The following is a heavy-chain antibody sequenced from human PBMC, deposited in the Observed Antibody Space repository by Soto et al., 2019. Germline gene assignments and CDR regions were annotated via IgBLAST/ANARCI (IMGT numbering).Heavy chain of an antibody. CDR1: RFPFRSYN. J-gene: IGHJ4*02. V-gene: IGHV3-30-3*01. CDR3: AREGRFRSYIDY. Sequence: GGSLRLSCAASRFPFRSYNMYWVRQAPGKGLEWVALISVDGGTKNYADSVKGRFTVSRDNSENNLSLQMNSLRPEDTAVYFCAREGRFRSYIDYWGQGTLVTVSS. CDR2: ISVDGGTK. D-gene: IGHD3-10*01.